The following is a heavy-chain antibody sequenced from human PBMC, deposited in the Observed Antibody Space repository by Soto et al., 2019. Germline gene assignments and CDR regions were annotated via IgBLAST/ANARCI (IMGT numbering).Heavy chain of an antibody. CDR3: SREENCSDGICYSEYFQR. V-gene: IGHV1-46*01. J-gene: IGHJ1*01. CDR1: GYIFTAYS. D-gene: IGHD2-15*01. CDR2: VNPSGGST. Sequence: QVQLVQSGAEVKKPGASVKVSCKASGYIFTAYSMHWVRQAPGQGLEWMGVVNPSGGSTNYAQKFQGRITMTRDTSTRTVYMELSSLTSEDTAVHYCSREENCSDGICYSEYFQRWGRGSLVTVSP.